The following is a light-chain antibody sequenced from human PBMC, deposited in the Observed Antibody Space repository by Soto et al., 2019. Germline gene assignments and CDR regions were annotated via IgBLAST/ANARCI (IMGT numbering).Light chain of an antibody. CDR3: QQSYSTPHT. CDR1: QSISSY. V-gene: IGKV1-39*01. J-gene: IGKJ5*01. CDR2: AAS. Sequence: DIQMTQSPSSLSASVVDTVNINYHASQSISSYLNWYQQKPGKAPKLLIYAASSLQSGVPSRFSGSGSGTDFTLTISSLQPEDVATYYCQQSYSTPHTCGQGTRLEIK.